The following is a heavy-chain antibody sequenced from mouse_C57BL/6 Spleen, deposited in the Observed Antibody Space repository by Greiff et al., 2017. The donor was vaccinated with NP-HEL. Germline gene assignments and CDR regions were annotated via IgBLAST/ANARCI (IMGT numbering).Heavy chain of an antibody. V-gene: IGHV1-72*01. J-gene: IGHJ1*03. D-gene: IGHD1-1*01. CDR3: ARERVITTVVATGDWYFDV. CDR1: GYTFTSYW. Sequence: VQLQQSGAELVKPGASVKLSCKASGYTFTSYWMHWVKQRPGRGLEWIGRIDPNSGGTKYNEKFKSKATLTVDNPSSTAYMQLSSLTSEDSAVYYCARERVITTVVATGDWYFDVWGTGTTVTVSS. CDR2: IDPNSGGT.